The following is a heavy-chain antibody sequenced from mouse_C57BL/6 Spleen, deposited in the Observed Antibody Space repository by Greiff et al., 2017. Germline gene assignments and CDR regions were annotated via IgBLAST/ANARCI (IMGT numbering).Heavy chain of an antibody. D-gene: IGHD4-1*01. CDR3: AREGDWDGAC. J-gene: IGHJ3*01. Sequence: EVKLQESGPGLVKPSQSLSLTCSVTGYSITSGYYWNWIRQFPGNKLEWMGYISYDGSNNYNPSLKNRISITRDTSKNQFFLKLNSVTTEDTATYYCAREGDWDGACWGQGTLVTVSA. CDR2: ISYDGSN. V-gene: IGHV3-6*01. CDR1: GYSITSGYY.